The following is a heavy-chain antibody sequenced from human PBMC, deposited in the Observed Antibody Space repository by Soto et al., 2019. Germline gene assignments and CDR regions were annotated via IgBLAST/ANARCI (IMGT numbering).Heavy chain of an antibody. Sequence: GGSLRLSCAASGFIFSSYSMNWVRQAPGKGLEWVSYISSSSTIYYADPVKGRFTISRDNAKNSLYLQMNSLRAEDTAVYYCARESSGYLNWFDPWGQGTLVTVSS. D-gene: IGHD3-22*01. V-gene: IGHV3-48*01. J-gene: IGHJ5*02. CDR2: ISSSSTI. CDR3: ARESSGYLNWFDP. CDR1: GFIFSSYS.